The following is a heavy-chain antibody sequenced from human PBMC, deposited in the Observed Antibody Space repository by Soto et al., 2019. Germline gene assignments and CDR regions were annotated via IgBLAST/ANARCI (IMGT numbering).Heavy chain of an antibody. J-gene: IGHJ4*02. CDR1: GGSISSYY. CDR2: IYYSGIT. CDR3: ARANIDYGDYGGVCYFDY. D-gene: IGHD4-17*01. Sequence: QVQLQESGPGLVKPSETLSLTCTVSGGSISSYYWSWIRQPPGKGLEWIGYIYYSGITNYNPSLKSRVTISVDTSKNQFSLKLSSVTAADTAVYYCARANIDYGDYGGVCYFDYWGQGTLVTVSS. V-gene: IGHV4-59*01.